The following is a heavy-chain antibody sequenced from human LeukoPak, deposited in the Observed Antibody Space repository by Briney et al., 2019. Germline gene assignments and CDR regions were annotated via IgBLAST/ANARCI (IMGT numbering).Heavy chain of an antibody. CDR3: ARDGSGHVFDY. CDR2: IYRDGST. CDR1: GFTVSSGY. J-gene: IGHJ4*02. Sequence: PGGSLRLSCAASGFTVSSGYMSWVRQAPGKGLEWVSVIYRDGSTYYADSVKGRFSISRDNSRNSLYLQMNSLRADDTAMYYCARDGSGHVFDYWGQGTLVTVSS. V-gene: IGHV3-66*01. D-gene: IGHD3-10*01.